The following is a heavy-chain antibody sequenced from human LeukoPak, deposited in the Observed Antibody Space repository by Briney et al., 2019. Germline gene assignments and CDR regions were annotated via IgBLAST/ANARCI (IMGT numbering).Heavy chain of an antibody. CDR1: GFTFSIYW. D-gene: IGHD4-17*01. CDR3: ARHGAHDAFDI. Sequence: GGSLSLSCAASGFTFSIYWMLWVRRAPGEGLVCVSRINSDGSSTSYADSVKGRFTISRDNAKNTLYLQMNSLRAEDTAVYYCARHGAHDAFDIWGQGTMVTVSS. J-gene: IGHJ3*02. CDR2: INSDGSST. V-gene: IGHV3-74*01.